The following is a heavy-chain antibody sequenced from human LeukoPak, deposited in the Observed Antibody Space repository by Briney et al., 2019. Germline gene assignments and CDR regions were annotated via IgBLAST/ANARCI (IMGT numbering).Heavy chain of an antibody. CDR1: GGSISSYY. D-gene: IGHD3-16*02. V-gene: IGHV4-59*01. CDR2: IYYSGST. J-gene: IGHJ4*02. CDR3: ASYVWGSYRYFDY. Sequence: SETLSLTRTVSGGSISSYYWSWVRQPPGKGLEWIGYIYYSGSTNYNPSLKSRVTISVDTSKNQFSLKLSSVTAADTAVYYCASYVWGSYRYFDYWGQGTLVTVSS.